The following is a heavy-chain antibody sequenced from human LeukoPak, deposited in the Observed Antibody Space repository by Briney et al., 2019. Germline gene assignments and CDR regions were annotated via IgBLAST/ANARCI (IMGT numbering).Heavy chain of an antibody. CDR2: IIPIFGTA. J-gene: IGHJ5*02. V-gene: IGHV1-69*01. CDR1: GGTFSNHT. CDR3: ARDGRSGWYVWFDP. D-gene: IGHD6-19*01. Sequence: GSSVKVSCKASGGTFSNHTVSWVRQAPGQGLEWMGGIIPIFGTANYAQKFQGRVTITADESTSTAYMELSSLRSEDTAVYYCARDGRSGWYVWFDPWGQGTLVTVSS.